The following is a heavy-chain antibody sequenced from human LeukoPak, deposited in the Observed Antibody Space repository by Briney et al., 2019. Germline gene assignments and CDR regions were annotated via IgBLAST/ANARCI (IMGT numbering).Heavy chain of an antibody. CDR3: ARVTTDYFDY. CDR1: GYSISSGYY. J-gene: IGHJ4*02. CDR2: IYHSGGT. Sequence: SETLSLTCAVSGYSISSGYYWGWIRQPPGKGLEWIGSIYHSGGTYYNPSLKSRVTISVDTSKNQFSLKLSSVTAADTAVYYCARVTTDYFDYWGQGTLVTVSS. D-gene: IGHD4-17*01. V-gene: IGHV4-38-2*01.